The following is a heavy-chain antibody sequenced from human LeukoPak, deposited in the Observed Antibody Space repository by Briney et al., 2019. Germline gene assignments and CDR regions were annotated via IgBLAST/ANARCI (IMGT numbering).Heavy chain of an antibody. CDR2: IIPIFGTA. CDR1: GGTFNNYA. V-gene: IGHV1-69*05. Sequence: ASVKVSCKASGGTFNNYAINWVRQAPGRGLEWMGRIIPIFGTANYAQNFQGRVTLTTDESTSTAFMELSSLRSDDTAVYYCARTADTARVDRRYNYFDYWGQGTLVTVSS. D-gene: IGHD5-18*01. CDR3: ARTADTARVDRRYNYFDY. J-gene: IGHJ4*02.